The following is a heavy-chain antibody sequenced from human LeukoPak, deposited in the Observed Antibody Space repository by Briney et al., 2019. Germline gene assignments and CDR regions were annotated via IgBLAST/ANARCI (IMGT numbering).Heavy chain of an antibody. V-gene: IGHV3-23*01. J-gene: IGHJ4*02. D-gene: IGHD1-1*01. CDR3: ATSRTFDY. Sequence: GGSLRLSCAASGLTFSSYVMSWVRQAPGKGLEWVSGISGSGGTTFYADSVKGRFTISRDNAKNTVYLQMNSLRAEDTAVYYCATSRTFDYWGQGTLVTVSS. CDR1: GLTFSSYV. CDR2: ISGSGGTT.